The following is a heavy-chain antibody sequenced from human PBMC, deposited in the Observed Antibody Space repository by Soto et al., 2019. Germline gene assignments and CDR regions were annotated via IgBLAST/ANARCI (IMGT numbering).Heavy chain of an antibody. CDR3: AMTVGAAISSYYYGKDV. CDR1: GFTVSSNY. V-gene: IGHV3-53*01. J-gene: IGHJ6*02. D-gene: IGHD2-2*02. Sequence: EVQLVESGGGLIQPGGSLRLSCAASGFTVSSNYMSWVRQAPGKGLEWVSVIYSGGSTYYADSVKGRFTISRDNSKNTLYLKIHSLGAEDTAVYYCAMTVGAAISSYYYGKDVWGQGTTVTVSS. CDR2: IYSGGST.